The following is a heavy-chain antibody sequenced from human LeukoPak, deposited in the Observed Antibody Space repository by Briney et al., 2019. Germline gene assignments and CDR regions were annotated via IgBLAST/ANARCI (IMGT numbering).Heavy chain of an antibody. V-gene: IGHV4-61*01. Sequence: PSETLSLTCTVSGDSVSSGSHYWSWIRQPPGKGLEWIGYIYYSGSTNYNPSLKSRVTISVDTSKNQFSLKLTSVTAADTAVYYCAKEVPTYYYDSSGYLNSWGQGTLVTVSS. CDR2: IYYSGST. J-gene: IGHJ4*02. D-gene: IGHD3-22*01. CDR1: GDSVSSGSHY. CDR3: AKEVPTYYYDSSGYLNS.